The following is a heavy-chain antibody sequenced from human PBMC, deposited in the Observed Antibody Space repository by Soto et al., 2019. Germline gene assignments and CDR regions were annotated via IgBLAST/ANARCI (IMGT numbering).Heavy chain of an antibody. D-gene: IGHD1-7*01. CDR2: ISGSGGAT. J-gene: IGHJ4*02. V-gene: IGHV3-23*01. Sequence: EVQLLESGGGLVQPGGSLRLSCAASGFTLSNYGMSWVRQASGKGLEWVSGISGSGGATYHADFVKGRFTISRDKSKNTLYLQMDSLRAEDTAVYYCTKAPNWNYGNSWGQGTLVTVSS. CDR3: TKAPNWNYGNS. CDR1: GFTLSNYG.